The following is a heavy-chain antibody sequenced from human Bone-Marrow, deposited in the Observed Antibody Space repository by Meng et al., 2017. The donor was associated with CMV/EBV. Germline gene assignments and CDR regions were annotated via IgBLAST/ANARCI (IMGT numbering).Heavy chain of an antibody. J-gene: IGHJ3*02. CDR2: INPSGGST. D-gene: IGHD2-2*01. CDR3: ARDPKYQPSNAFDI. V-gene: IGHV1-46*01. Sequence: ASVKVSCKASGYTFTSYYMHWVRQAPGQGLEWMGIINPSGGSTSYAQNFQGRVTITTDESASTAYMELSSLRSDDTAVYYCARDPKYQPSNAFDIWGQGTMVTVSS. CDR1: GYTFTSYY.